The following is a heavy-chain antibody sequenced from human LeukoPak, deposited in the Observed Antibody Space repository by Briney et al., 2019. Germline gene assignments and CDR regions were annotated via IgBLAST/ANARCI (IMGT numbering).Heavy chain of an antibody. CDR3: GSGASEAMVGL. D-gene: IGHD4/OR15-4a*01. CDR2: ISSSSSYI. V-gene: IGHV3-21*01. CDR1: GFTFSSYS. J-gene: IGHJ4*02. Sequence: GGSLRLSCAASGFTFSSYSMNWLRQAPGKGLEWVSSISSSSSYIYYADSVKGRFTIARDNAKNSLYLQMNSMRGYDTAVYYCGSGASEAMVGLGGQGALVTVSS.